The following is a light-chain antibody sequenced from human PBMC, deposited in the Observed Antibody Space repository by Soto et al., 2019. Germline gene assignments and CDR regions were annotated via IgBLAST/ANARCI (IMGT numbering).Light chain of an antibody. CDR1: SANIGGNY. CDR3: GAWDGRLSVVL. CDR2: DSD. V-gene: IGLV1-51*01. J-gene: IGLJ2*01. Sequence: QSVLTQPPAVSAAPGQRVTSSCSGSSANIGGNYVSWYHHIPGTAPKLVIYDSDKRPSEIPDRFSGSKSGTSATLDITGLQTGDEADYYCGAWDGRLSVVLFGGGTKLPVL.